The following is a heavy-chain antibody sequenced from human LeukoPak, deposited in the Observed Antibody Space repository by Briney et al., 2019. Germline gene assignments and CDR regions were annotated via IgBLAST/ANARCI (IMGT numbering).Heavy chain of an antibody. J-gene: IGHJ3*02. CDR1: GFTFSSYA. CDR2: IYTSGST. D-gene: IGHD1-26*01. CDR3: ARGGTVGVHTIPDAFDI. V-gene: IGHV4-59*10. Sequence: PGGSLRLSCADSGFTFSSYAMSWVRQAPGKGLEWIGRIYTSGSTNYNPSLKSRATMSVDTSKNQFSLKLSSVTAADTAVYYCARGGTVGVHTIPDAFDIWGQGTMVTVSS.